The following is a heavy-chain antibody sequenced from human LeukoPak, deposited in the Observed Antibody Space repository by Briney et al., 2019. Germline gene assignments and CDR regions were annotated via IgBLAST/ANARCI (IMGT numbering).Heavy chain of an antibody. Sequence: SETLSLTCTVSGGSISSSSYYWGWIRQPPGKGLEWIGSIYYSGSTYYNPSLKSRVTISVDTSKNQFSLKLSSVTAADTAVYYCARSSPYYDILTGYYAGAFDSWGRGTMVTVSS. J-gene: IGHJ3*02. CDR2: IYYSGST. V-gene: IGHV4-39*07. CDR1: GGSISSSSYY. CDR3: ARSSPYYDILTGYYAGAFDS. D-gene: IGHD3-9*01.